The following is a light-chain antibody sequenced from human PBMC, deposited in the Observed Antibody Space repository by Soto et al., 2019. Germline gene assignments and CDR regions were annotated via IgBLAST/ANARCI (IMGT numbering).Light chain of an antibody. Sequence: EIVMTQSPATLSLSLGERATLSCRASQSVNSNFAWYQQQPGQPPRLLIYGASTRATGIPARFSGSGSGTEFTLTISSLQSQDFAVYYCQQYDNWPPRTFGQGTKVEIK. CDR2: GAS. CDR3: QQYDNWPPRT. V-gene: IGKV3-15*01. J-gene: IGKJ1*01. CDR1: QSVNSN.